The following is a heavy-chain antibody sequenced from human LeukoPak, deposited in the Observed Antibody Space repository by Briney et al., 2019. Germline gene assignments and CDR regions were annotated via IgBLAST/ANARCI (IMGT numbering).Heavy chain of an antibody. D-gene: IGHD3-10*01. CDR3: ARDRVSGFGPDY. CDR1: GFVFGSYA. V-gene: IGHV3-21*01. J-gene: IGHJ4*02. CDR2: VSSSSSFI. Sequence: GGSLRLSCAASGFVFGSYAMHWVRQAPGKGLEWVSSVSSSSSFIYYADSVKGRFTISRDNAKKSLYLQMNSLRAEDTAVYYCARDRVSGFGPDYWGQGTLVTVSS.